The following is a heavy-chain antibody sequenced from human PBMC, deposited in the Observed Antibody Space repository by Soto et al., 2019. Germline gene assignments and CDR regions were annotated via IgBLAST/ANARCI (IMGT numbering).Heavy chain of an antibody. J-gene: IGHJ5*01. D-gene: IGHD7-27*01. CDR2: INPDNGGT. V-gene: IGHV1-2*04. CDR3: GREVEPGNWGWFDS. Sequence: QVQLVQSGAEVRMPGASVRVSCQASEFSDYLIHWVRQTPDQGLEWMGWINPDNGGTDFAQKFQGWATLTRDTSLSTVYMDLNSLTFDDTAVYFCGREVEPGNWGWFDSWGQGTQVTVSS. CDR1: EFSDYL.